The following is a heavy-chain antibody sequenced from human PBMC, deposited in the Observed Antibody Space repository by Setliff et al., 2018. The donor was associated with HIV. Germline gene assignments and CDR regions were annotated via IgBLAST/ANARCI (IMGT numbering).Heavy chain of an antibody. V-gene: IGHV3-53*01. CDR2: IYSGGTT. J-gene: IGHJ4*03. CDR3: ARSPQGGYFDY. Sequence: GGSLRLSCAASGFTVSSNYMNWVRQAPGKGLEWVSIIYSGGTTYYADSVKGRFTISRDSSKNTLYLQMNSLRVEDTAVYHCARSPQGGYFDYWGQGTLVTVSS. CDR1: GFTVSSNY.